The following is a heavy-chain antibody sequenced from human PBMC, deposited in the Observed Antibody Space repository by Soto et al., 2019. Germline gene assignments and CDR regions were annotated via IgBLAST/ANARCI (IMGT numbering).Heavy chain of an antibody. CDR2: INHSGST. V-gene: IGHV4-34*01. CDR3: ARAPSVSGELSPPNYYYYGMDV. J-gene: IGHJ6*02. Sequence: SETLSLTCAVYGGSFSGYYWSWIRQPPGKGLEWIGEINHSGSTNYNPSLKSRVTISVDTSKNQFSLKLSSVTAADTAVYYCARAPSVSGELSPPNYYYYGMDVWGQGTTVTVSS. D-gene: IGHD3-16*02. CDR1: GGSFSGYY.